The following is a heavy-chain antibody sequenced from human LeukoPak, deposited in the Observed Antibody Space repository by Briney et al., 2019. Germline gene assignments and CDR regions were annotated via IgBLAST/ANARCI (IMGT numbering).Heavy chain of an antibody. Sequence: PETLSLTCAVSGGSISSSNWWSWVRQPPGKGLEWIGEIYHSGSTNYNPSLKSRVTISVDKSKNQFSLKLSSVTAADTAVYYCARKPSGSFRPFDYWGQGTLVTVSS. CDR2: IYHSGST. D-gene: IGHD1-26*01. V-gene: IGHV4-4*03. J-gene: IGHJ4*02. CDR3: ARKPSGSFRPFDY. CDR1: GGSISSSNW.